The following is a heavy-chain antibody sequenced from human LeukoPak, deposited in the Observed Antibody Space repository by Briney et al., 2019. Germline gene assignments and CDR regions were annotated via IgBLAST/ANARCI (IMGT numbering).Heavy chain of an antibody. J-gene: IGHJ4*02. V-gene: IGHV3-30*03. D-gene: IGHD1-26*01. Sequence: GGSLRLSCAASGFTFNSYGMHWVRQAPGKGLEWVAVISYDGPNKYYADSVEGRFTISRDNAKNSLYLQMNSLRDEDTAVYYCARGDGSYSLDYWGQGTLVTVSS. CDR3: ARGDGSYSLDY. CDR2: ISYDGPNK. CDR1: GFTFNSYG.